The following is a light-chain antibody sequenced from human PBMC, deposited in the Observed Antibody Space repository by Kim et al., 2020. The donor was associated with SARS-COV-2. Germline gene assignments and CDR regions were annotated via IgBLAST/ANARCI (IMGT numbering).Light chain of an antibody. CDR1: SSNIGAGYD. CDR2: VNN. V-gene: IGLV1-40*01. J-gene: IGLJ1*01. Sequence: QSVLTQPPSVSGAPGQTVFISCTGSSSNIGAGYDVHWYQQLPGTAPKLLIFVNNNRPSGVPDRFSGSKSGTSASLAIAGLWVDDEAHYYCQSYDNSLRGYVFGSGTKVTVL. CDR3: QSYDNSLRGYV.